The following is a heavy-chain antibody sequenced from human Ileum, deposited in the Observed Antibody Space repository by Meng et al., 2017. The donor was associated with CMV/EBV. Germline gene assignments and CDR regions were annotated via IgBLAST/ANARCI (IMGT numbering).Heavy chain of an antibody. Sequence: SETLSLTCAVYGGSFSGYYWSWIRQPPGKGLEWIGEINHSGSTNYNPSLKSRVTISVDTSKNQFSLKLSSVTAADTAVYYCARSEWGYCSSTSCYALGYYFDYWGQGTLVTVSS. CDR3: ARSEWGYCSSTSCYALGYYFDY. V-gene: IGHV4-34*01. D-gene: IGHD2-2*01. CDR1: GGSFSGYY. CDR2: INHSGST. J-gene: IGHJ4*02.